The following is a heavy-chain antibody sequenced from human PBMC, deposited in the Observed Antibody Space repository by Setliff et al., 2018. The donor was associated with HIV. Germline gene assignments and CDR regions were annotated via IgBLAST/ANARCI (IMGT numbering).Heavy chain of an antibody. D-gene: IGHD6-19*01. CDR2: IYYSGSV. CDR1: GGSISSSSDY. V-gene: IGHV4-39*01. CDR3: ARQNSGWGVGLYYFDY. J-gene: IGHJ4*02. Sequence: SETLSLTCSVSGGSISSSSDYWVWIRQPPGKGLEWIGSIYYSGSVYYNPSLQSRVTISVDTPSNQFSLRLSFVTAADTALYYCARQNSGWGVGLYYFDYWGQGTLVTVSS.